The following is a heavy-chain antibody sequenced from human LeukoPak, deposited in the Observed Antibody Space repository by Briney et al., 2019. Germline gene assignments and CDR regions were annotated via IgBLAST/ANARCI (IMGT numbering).Heavy chain of an antibody. CDR2: ISVGSGNT. D-gene: IGHD1-26*01. J-gene: IGHJ4*02. CDR1: GFTFTSSD. Sequence: SVKVSCRASGFTFTSSDVQWARQARGQRFVWIGWISVGSGNTNYAQKFKERVTITRDMSTSTAYMELSSLRSEDTAVYYCAAVGLKEAIVGATTVDYWGQGTLVTVSS. CDR3: AAVGLKEAIVGATTVDY. V-gene: IGHV1-58*01.